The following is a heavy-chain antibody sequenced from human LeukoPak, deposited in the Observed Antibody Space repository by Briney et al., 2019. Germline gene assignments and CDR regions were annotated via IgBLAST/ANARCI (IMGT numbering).Heavy chain of an antibody. D-gene: IGHD2-21*02. Sequence: PSETLSLTCTVSGVSISSSSSYWGWIRQPPGKGLEWIGYIYYSGSTNYNPSLKSRVTISVDTSKNQFSLKLSSVTAADTAVYYCARAYCGGDCYRGRFDPWGQGTLVTVSS. CDR2: IYYSGST. V-gene: IGHV4-61*05. J-gene: IGHJ5*02. CDR1: GVSISSSSSY. CDR3: ARAYCGGDCYRGRFDP.